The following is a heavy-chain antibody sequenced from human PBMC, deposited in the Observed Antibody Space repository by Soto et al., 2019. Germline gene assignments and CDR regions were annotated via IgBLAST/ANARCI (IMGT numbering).Heavy chain of an antibody. J-gene: IGHJ5*02. V-gene: IGHV3-53*02. CDR1: GFIVSNNY. CDR2: IYSGGAT. Sequence: EVQLVETGGGLIQPGGSLRLSCEVSGFIVSNNYITWIRQAPGKGLEWVSIIYSGGATYYADSVKGRFTISRDNSKNTVYLQMNNPRAEDTAVFFCARGTGGSRRFDPWGQGTLVTVSS. D-gene: IGHD3-16*01. CDR3: ARGTGGSRRFDP.